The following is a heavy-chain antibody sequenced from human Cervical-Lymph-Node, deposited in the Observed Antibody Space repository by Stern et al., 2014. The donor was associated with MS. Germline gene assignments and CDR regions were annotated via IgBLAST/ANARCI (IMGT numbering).Heavy chain of an antibody. CDR2: INSDGSSA. J-gene: IGHJ4*02. V-gene: IGHV3-74*01. CDR1: GSTLSSYW. D-gene: IGHD2-21*01. CDR3: ARDRLDRNCGAECDNLFDH. Sequence: VQLVESGGGLVQPGGSLRLSCVDSGSTLSSYWMHWVRHPPGKGPVWVSRINSDGSSAIYADSVKGRFTISRDNAKNTLYLQMNSLRTEDTAIYYCARDRLDRNCGAECDNLFDHWGQGTRVTVSS.